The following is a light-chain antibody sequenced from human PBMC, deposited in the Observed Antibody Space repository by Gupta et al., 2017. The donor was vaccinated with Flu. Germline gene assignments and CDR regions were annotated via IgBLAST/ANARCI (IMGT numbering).Light chain of an antibody. J-gene: IGLJ2*01. Sequence: QLVVTQSPSASASLGASVELTCTLSSGHSNYAIAWHQQQPDKGPRFLMKLNSDGTHSNGDGIPDRFSGFSSGAERYLIISRLQSEDEATYYCQTWGTGIRVFGGGTKLTVL. CDR1: SGHSNYA. V-gene: IGLV4-69*01. CDR3: QTWGTGIRV. CDR2: LNSDGTH.